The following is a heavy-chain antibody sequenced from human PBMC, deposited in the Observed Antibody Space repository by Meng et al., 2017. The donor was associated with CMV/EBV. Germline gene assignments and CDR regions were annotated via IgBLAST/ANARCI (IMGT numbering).Heavy chain of an antibody. V-gene: IGHV1-2*02. Sequence: APVKVSCKASGYTFTGYYMHWVRQAPGQGLEWMGWINPNSGGTNYAQKFQGRVTMTRDTSISTAYMELSRLRSDDTAVYYCARSPGAITNWFDPWGQGTLVTVSS. CDR1: GYTFTGYY. J-gene: IGHJ5*02. CDR2: INPNSGGT. D-gene: IGHD1-26*01. CDR3: ARSPGAITNWFDP.